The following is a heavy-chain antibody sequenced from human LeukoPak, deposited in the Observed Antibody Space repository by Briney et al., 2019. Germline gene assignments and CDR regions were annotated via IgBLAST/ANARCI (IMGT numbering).Heavy chain of an antibody. Sequence: ASVKVSCTASGYTFTTDGIIWVRQAPGQGLEWMGWISAYNGNTNYAQKLQGRVTMTTDTSTSTAYMELRSLRSDDTAVYYCATGNWNYYFDYWGQGTLVTVSS. CDR3: ATGNWNYYFDY. CDR1: GYTFTTDG. D-gene: IGHD1-7*01. CDR2: ISAYNGNT. V-gene: IGHV1-18*01. J-gene: IGHJ4*02.